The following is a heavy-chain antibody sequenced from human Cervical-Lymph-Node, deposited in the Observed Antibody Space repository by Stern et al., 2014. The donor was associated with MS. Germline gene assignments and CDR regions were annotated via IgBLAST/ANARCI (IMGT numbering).Heavy chain of an antibody. CDR1: GGSISSSSYY. V-gene: IGHV4-39*01. D-gene: IGHD6-13*01. J-gene: IGHJ5*02. Sequence: QVQLVQSGPGLVKPSETLSLTCTVSGGSISSSSYYWGWIRQPPGKGLEWIGRIYYRGSTYYNPSLKSRVTISVDTSKNQFSLKLSSVTAADTDVYYCARLGVRAAAGRLGWFDPWGQGTLVTVSS. CDR2: IYYRGST. CDR3: ARLGVRAAAGRLGWFDP.